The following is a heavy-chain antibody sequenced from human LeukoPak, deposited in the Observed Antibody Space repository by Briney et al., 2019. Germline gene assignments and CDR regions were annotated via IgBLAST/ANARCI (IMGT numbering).Heavy chain of an antibody. CDR3: AKLLGY. CDR1: GLTVSSYV. Sequence: PGGSLRLSCAASGLTVSSYVLNWVRQAPRTGLEWVSGITGSVGSTYYADSVKGRFTISRDNSKNTLYFQMNSLRAEDTAVYYCAKLLGYWGQGTPVTVSS. CDR2: ITGSVGST. V-gene: IGHV3-23*01. D-gene: IGHD7-27*01. J-gene: IGHJ4*02.